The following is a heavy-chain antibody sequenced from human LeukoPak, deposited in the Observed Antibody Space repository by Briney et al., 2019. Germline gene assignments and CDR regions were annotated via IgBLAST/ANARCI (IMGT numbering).Heavy chain of an antibody. V-gene: IGHV1-69*05. CDR1: GGTFSSYA. CDR2: IIPIFGTA. J-gene: IGHJ4*02. Sequence: ASVKVSCKASGGTFSSYAISWVRQAPGQGLEWMGGIIPIFGTANYAQKFQGRVTITTDESTSTAYMELSSLRSEDTAVYFCARRQAQPLLGAFDYWGQGTQVTVSS. CDR3: ARRQAQPLLGAFDY. D-gene: IGHD3-3*02.